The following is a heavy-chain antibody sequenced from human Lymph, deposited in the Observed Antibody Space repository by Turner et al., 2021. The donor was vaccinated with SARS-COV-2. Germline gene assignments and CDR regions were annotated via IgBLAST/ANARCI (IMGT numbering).Heavy chain of an antibody. Sequence: QVQLVQSGAEVKKPWSSVKVSCKASGRTFSSSAISWVRQAPGQGLEWMGGSIPICGTANYAQRFQGRVTITADESTSTAYMELRSRRSEDTAVYYCARGAAYCSGGSCYRKGFDYWGQGTPVTVSS. CDR3: ARGAAYCSGGSCYRKGFDY. CDR1: GRTFSSSA. J-gene: IGHJ4*02. D-gene: IGHD2-15*01. V-gene: IGHV1-69*01. CDR2: SIPICGTA.